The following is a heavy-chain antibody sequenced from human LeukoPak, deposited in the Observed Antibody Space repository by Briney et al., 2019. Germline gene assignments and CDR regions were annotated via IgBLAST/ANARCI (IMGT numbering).Heavy chain of an antibody. J-gene: IGHJ5*02. CDR2: ISYDGGNK. Sequence: GGSLRLSCAASGFTFSSYAMHWVRQAPGKGLEWVAVISYDGGNKYYADSVKGRFTIPRDNSKNTLYLQMNSLRAEDTAVYYCAGESYDSSGYPPLTGSWGQGTLVTVSS. V-gene: IGHV3-30-3*01. CDR1: GFTFSSYA. D-gene: IGHD3-22*01. CDR3: AGESYDSSGYPPLTGS.